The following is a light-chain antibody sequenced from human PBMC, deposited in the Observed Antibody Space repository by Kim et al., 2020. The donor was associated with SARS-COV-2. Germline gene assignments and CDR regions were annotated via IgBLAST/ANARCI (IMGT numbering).Light chain of an antibody. CDR3: NSRDSRGYHSV. J-gene: IGLJ1*01. Sequence: SSELTQDPAVSVALGQTVRITCQGDSLRSYYASWYQQKPGQAPVLVIYGKNNRPSGIPDRFSGSSSGNTASLTITGAQAEDEADYYCNSRDSRGYHSVFG. V-gene: IGLV3-19*01. CDR1: SLRSYY. CDR2: GKN.